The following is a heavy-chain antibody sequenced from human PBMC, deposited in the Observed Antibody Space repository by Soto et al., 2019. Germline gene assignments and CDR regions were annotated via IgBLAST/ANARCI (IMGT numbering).Heavy chain of an antibody. Sequence: PSETLSLTCAVSGGSFTSNNWWTWVRQPPGQGLEWIGEIYRTGSTNYNPSLKSRVAISLDKSENQFSLKVTSLTAADTAVYYCASRDPGTSVDYWGQGTLVTVSS. CDR2: IYRTGST. J-gene: IGHJ4*02. V-gene: IGHV4-4*02. CDR1: GGSFTSNNW. CDR3: ASRDPGTSVDY. D-gene: IGHD1-7*01.